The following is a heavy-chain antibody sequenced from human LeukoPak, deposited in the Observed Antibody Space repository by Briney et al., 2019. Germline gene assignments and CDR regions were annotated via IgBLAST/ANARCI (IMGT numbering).Heavy chain of an antibody. CDR3: ARRGRIQLSL. V-gene: IGHV4-34*01. Sequence: SETLSLTCTVYGGSFSGYSWSWIRQPPGKGLEWIGEINPGGRTNYNPSLRSRVTISLDTSKNQFSLKLSSVTAADTAVYYCARRGRIQLSLWGQGTLVTVSS. CDR2: INPGGRT. D-gene: IGHD5-18*01. J-gene: IGHJ4*02. CDR1: GGSFSGYS.